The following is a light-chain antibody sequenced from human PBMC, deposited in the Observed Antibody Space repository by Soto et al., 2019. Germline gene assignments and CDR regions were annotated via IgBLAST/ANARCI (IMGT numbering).Light chain of an antibody. CDR3: QTWGTGIRVV. CDR2: VNSDGSH. V-gene: IGLV4-69*02. CDR1: SGHSNYA. J-gene: IGLJ2*01. Sequence: QPVLTQSPSDSASLGASVKLTCTLNSGHSNYAIAWHQQQPEKGPRYLMKVNSDGSHTKGDGIPDRFSGSSSGAERYLTISSLQSEDEADYYCQTWGTGIRVVFGGGTKLTVL.